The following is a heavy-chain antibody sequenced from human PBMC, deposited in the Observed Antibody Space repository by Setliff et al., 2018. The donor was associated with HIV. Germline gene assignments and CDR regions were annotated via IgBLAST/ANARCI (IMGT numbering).Heavy chain of an antibody. Sequence: ASVKVSCKASGYTFSSYGISWVRQAPGQGLEWMGWINSYDGNTNYEQKFRGRVTMTTDTSTTSAYLELRSLRPDDTAVYFCARNKLSDAFDVWGQGQWSPSPQ. V-gene: IGHV1-18*01. CDR2: INSYDGNT. CDR1: GYTFSSYG. J-gene: IGHJ3*01. D-gene: IGHD1-1*01. CDR3: ARNKLSDAFDV.